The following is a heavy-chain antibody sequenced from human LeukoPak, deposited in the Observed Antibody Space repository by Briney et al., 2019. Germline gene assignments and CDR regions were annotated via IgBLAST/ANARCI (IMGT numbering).Heavy chain of an antibody. V-gene: IGHV4-39*07. D-gene: IGHD6-6*01. CDR3: ARDRSSGEVDWFDP. Sequence: PSETLSLTCTVSGGSISSSSYYWGWIRQPPGKGLEWIGSIYYSGSTYYNPSLKSRVTISVDTSKNQFSLKLSSVTAADTAVYYCARDRSSGEVDWFDPWGQGTLVTVSS. J-gene: IGHJ5*02. CDR1: GGSISSSSYY. CDR2: IYYSGST.